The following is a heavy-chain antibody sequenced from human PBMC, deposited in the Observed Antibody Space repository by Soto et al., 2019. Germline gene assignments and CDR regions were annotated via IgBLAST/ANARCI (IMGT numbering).Heavy chain of an antibody. Sequence: QVQPQESGPGLVKPSETLSLTCTVAGASMNGNYWTWVRQPPGKGLEWIGNMFYSGTTNYNPSLKSRVTMSLDTSVNQFSLRLSSVTAADTAVYYCARPNMWYGKIQEWGRGTLVTVSS. V-gene: IGHV4-59*01. J-gene: IGHJ1*01. CDR3: ARPNMWYGKIQE. CDR2: MFYSGTT. CDR1: GASMNGNY. D-gene: IGHD2-15*01.